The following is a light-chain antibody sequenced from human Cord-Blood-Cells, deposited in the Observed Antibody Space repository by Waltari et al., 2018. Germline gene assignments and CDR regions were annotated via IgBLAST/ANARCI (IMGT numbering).Light chain of an antibody. CDR1: SLRSHY. Sequence: SSELTQDPAVSVALGQTGRIICHGDSLRSHYPCWYQQKPGQAAVLVIYGKNNRPSGIPDRFSGSSSGNTASLTITGAQAEDEADYYCNSRDSSGNHLVFGGGTKLTVL. CDR3: NSRDSSGNHLV. CDR2: GKN. V-gene: IGLV3-19*01. J-gene: IGLJ3*02.